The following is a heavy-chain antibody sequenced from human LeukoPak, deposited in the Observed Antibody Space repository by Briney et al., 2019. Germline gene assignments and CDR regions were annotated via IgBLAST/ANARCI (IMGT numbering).Heavy chain of an antibody. J-gene: IGHJ4*02. CDR1: GGSFSGYY. CDR2: INHSGST. D-gene: IGHD3-3*01. V-gene: IGHV4-34*01. Sequence: SETLSLTCAVYGGSFSGYYSSWIRQPPGKGLEWIGEINHSGSTKLNPRLKSPVTISVDTSKHQFSLKLSSVTATDTAVYYCARAWPVIVSDFWSGPLWGQGTLFTVS. CDR3: ARAWPVIVSDFWSGPL.